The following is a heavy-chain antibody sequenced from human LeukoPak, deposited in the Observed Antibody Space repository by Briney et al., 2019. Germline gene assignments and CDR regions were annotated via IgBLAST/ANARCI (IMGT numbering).Heavy chain of an antibody. Sequence: GGSLRLSCAASGFSAFSFSSYNMNWVRQAPGVGLGWVSFISHDSRDIYYADSVKSRFTISRDNAKNSLYLQMNRLRAEDTAVYCCARARVTRVDTAMVSQNGGTSYYYYMDVWGKGTPVTVSS. CDR2: ISHDSRDI. V-gene: IGHV3-21*01. CDR1: GFSAFSFSSYN. J-gene: IGHJ6*03. CDR3: ARARVTRVDTAMVSQNGGTSYYYYMDV. D-gene: IGHD5-18*01.